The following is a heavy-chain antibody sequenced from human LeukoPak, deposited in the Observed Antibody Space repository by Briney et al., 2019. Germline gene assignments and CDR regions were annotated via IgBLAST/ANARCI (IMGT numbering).Heavy chain of an antibody. D-gene: IGHD4-17*01. CDR3: ARDRWTTVRAFDI. CDR1: GFTFSSYA. CDR2: ISYDGSNK. V-gene: IGHV3-30*04. J-gene: IGHJ3*02. Sequence: PGRSLRLSCAASGFTFSSYAMHWVRQAPGKGLEWVAVISYDGSNKYYADSVKGRFTISRDNSKNTLYLQMNSLRAEDTAVYYCARDRWTTVRAFDIWGQGTMVTVSS.